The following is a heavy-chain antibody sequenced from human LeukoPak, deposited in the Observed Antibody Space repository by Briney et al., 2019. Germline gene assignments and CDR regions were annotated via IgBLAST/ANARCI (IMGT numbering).Heavy chain of an antibody. Sequence: PSETLSLTCTVSGGSISSYYWSWIRQPAGKGLEWIGRIYTSGSTNYNPSLKSRVTMSVDTSKNQFSLKLSSVTAADTAVYYCARGSDMTKVTTWFDPWGQGTLVTVSS. J-gene: IGHJ5*02. CDR3: ARGSDMTKVTTWFDP. CDR1: GGSISSYY. D-gene: IGHD4-11*01. CDR2: IYTSGST. V-gene: IGHV4-4*07.